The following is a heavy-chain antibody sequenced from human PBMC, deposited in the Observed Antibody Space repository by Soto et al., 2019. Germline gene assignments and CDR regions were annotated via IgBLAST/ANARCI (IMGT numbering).Heavy chain of an antibody. CDR2: VKTDGNAA. CDR1: GFTFSNYW. J-gene: IGHJ3*01. Sequence: EVQLVESGGGLVQPGESLRLSCAASGFTFSNYWMHWVRQVPGKGLVWVSRVKTDGNAANYVDFVRGRFTISRDNAKNTLYLQLNSLRAEDTAVYYCARDPHGDSSGLHDAFDVWGQGTMVTVSS. CDR3: ARDPHGDSSGLHDAFDV. V-gene: IGHV3-74*01. D-gene: IGHD6-19*01.